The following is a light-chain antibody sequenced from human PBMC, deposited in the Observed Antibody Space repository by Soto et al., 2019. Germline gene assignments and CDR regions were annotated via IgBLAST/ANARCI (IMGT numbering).Light chain of an antibody. V-gene: IGKV1-5*03. CDR2: KSS. J-gene: IGKJ1*01. CDR3: QHYNSYSEA. Sequence: DIQMNQSPSTLSGSVGDSVTITCRASQTISSWLAWYQQKPGKAPKLLIYKSSTLKSGVPSKFSGRGSGTEFTLTISSLQPDDFATYDCQHYNSYSEAFGPGTKVEIK. CDR1: QTISSW.